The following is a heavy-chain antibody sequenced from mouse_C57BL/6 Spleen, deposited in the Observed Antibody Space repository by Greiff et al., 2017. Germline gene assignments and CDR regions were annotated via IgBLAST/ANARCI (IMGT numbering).Heavy chain of an antibody. Sequence: EVQLQQSGPELVKPGASVKMSCKASGYTFTDYNMHWVKQSHGKSLEWIGYINPNNGGTSYNQKFKGKAKLTVNKSSITAYMELRSLTSEDSADYYCASPHGNYVTLFAYWGQGTLVTVSA. CDR1: GYTFTDYN. J-gene: IGHJ3*01. V-gene: IGHV1-22*01. D-gene: IGHD2-1*01. CDR3: ASPHGNYVTLFAY. CDR2: INPNNGGT.